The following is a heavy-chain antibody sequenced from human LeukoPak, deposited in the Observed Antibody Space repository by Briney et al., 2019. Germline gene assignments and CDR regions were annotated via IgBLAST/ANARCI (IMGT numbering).Heavy chain of an antibody. CDR2: ISSSGSTI. CDR3: ARRGYYYGSGYYYYYYMDV. V-gene: IGHV3-11*01. CDR1: GFTFSDYY. J-gene: IGHJ6*03. Sequence: GGSLRLSCAASGFTFSDYYMSWIRQAPGKGLEWVSYISSSGSTIYYADSVKGRFTISRDNAKNSLYLQMNSLRAEDTAVYYCARRGYYYGSGYYYYYYMDVWGKGTTVTISS. D-gene: IGHD3-10*01.